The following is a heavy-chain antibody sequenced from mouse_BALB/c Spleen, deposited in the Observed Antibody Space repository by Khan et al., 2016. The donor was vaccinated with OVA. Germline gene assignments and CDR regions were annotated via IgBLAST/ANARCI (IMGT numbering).Heavy chain of an antibody. CDR2: MISSGYT. Sequence: EVQLQESGPSLVQPSQTLSLTCSVTGDSISSGYWSWIRKFPGNKLEYMGYMISSGYTYYNPSLKSRLSITRHTSQNHYYLQLNSVTTEDTATYYCAGSTDGYAFAYWGKGTLVTVSA. CDR1: GDSISSGY. V-gene: IGHV3-8*02. J-gene: IGHJ3*01. D-gene: IGHD2-3*01. CDR3: AGSTDGYAFAY.